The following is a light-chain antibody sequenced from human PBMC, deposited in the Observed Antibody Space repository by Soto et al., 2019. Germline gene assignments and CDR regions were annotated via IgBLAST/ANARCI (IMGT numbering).Light chain of an antibody. V-gene: IGKV3-11*01. CDR1: QTVGTY. J-gene: IGKJ1*01. CDR2: DAS. Sequence: DIVLTQSPANLSLSPGERATLSCRASQTVGTYLAWYQQKPGQAPRLLIYDASNRATGIPARFSGSGSGTDFTLTISSLEPEDFAVYYCQQRTNWAPWTFGQGTKVEIK. CDR3: QQRTNWAPWT.